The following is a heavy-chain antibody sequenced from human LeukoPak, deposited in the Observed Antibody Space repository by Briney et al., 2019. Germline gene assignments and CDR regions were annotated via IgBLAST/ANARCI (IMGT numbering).Heavy chain of an antibody. CDR1: GDSISNYW. CDR2: MYTSGDT. CDR3: ARGSREMATTFDY. J-gene: IGHJ4*02. Sequence: SETLSLTCSVSGDSISNYWWNWIRQPAGKELEWIGRMYTSGDTNYNPSLKSRVTMSVDTSKNQVSLRLTSVIAADTAVYYCARGSREMATTFDYWGQGTLVTVSS. D-gene: IGHD5-24*01. V-gene: IGHV4-4*07.